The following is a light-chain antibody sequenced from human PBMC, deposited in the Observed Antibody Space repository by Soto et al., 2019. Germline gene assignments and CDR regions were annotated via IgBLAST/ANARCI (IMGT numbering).Light chain of an antibody. CDR1: QIVSRN. Sequence: EIVMTQSPATLSVSPGERATLSCRASQIVSRNLAWYQQKPGQPPRHLIYDASTRATGVPARFCGSGSGTEFTLTISGMHSEDFAVYYCQQYGDWPPDTFGPGTKVDI. V-gene: IGKV3-15*01. J-gene: IGKJ2*01. CDR2: DAS. CDR3: QQYGDWPPDT.